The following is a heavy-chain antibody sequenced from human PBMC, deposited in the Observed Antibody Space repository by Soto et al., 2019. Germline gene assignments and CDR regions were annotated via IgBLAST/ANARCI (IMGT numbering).Heavy chain of an antibody. J-gene: IGHJ4*02. V-gene: IGHV5-51*01. Sequence: HSEALNLSCTVSGGSFTRYWSAWVRQMTGKGLEWMGTTYPDDSDTRYGPSFQGQVTFSADKSINTAYLQWSSLQASDTAMYYCARRYGQGRSPSCADYWGQGTLVTVS. D-gene: IGHD2-15*01. CDR2: TYPDDSDT. CDR3: ARRYGQGRSPSCADY. CDR1: GGSFTRYW.